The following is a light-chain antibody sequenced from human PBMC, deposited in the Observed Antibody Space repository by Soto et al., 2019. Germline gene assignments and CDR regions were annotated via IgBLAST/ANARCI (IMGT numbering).Light chain of an antibody. J-gene: IGKJ5*01. CDR2: GAS. Sequence: EVVLTQSPGTLSLSPGESATLSCRASQNVDNNYVAWYQQKPGQAPRLLIYGASSRATGIPDRFSGSGSGTDFTLTISRLEPEDFAVYYCQQYGRSLITFGQGTRLEI. V-gene: IGKV3-20*01. CDR3: QQYGRSLIT. CDR1: QNVDNNY.